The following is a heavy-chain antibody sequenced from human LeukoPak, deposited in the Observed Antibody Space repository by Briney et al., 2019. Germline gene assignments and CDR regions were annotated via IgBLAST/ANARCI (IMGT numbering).Heavy chain of an antibody. J-gene: IGHJ3*02. CDR1: GFTVSSNY. CDR3: AVSRIVGAVDVFDM. V-gene: IGHV3-66*01. CDR2: LYSGGNT. Sequence: PGGSLRLSCAASGFTVSSNYMSWVRQAPGKGLEWVSVLYSGGNTYYADSVKGRFTISRDNSKNTPSLQMNSLRDEDTAVYFCAVSRIVGAVDVFDMWGQGTMVTVSS. D-gene: IGHD1-26*01.